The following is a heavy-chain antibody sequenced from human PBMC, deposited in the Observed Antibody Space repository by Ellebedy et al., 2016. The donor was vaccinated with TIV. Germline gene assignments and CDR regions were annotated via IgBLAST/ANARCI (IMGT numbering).Heavy chain of an antibody. CDR3: VRRGDSRLYYFDY. CDR2: ISYDGSNK. CDR1: GFTFSSYA. V-gene: IGHV3-30-3*01. Sequence: GESLKISXAASGFTFSSYAMHWVRQAPGKGLEWVAVISYDGSNKYYADSVKGRFTISRDNSKNTLYLQMNSLRAEDTAVYYCVRRGDSRLYYFDYWGQGTLVTVSS. D-gene: IGHD4-17*01. J-gene: IGHJ4*02.